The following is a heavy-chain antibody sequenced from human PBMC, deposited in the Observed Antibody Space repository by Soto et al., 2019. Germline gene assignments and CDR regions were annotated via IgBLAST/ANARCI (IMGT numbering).Heavy chain of an antibody. CDR3: ARGIIHGDYFDY. J-gene: IGHJ4*02. CDR2: IYCSGST. D-gene: IGHD1-20*01. V-gene: IGHV4-59*01. CDR1: GGSISSYY. Sequence: SETLSLTCTVSGGSISSYYWSWIRQPPGKGLEWIGYIYCSGSTNYNPSLKSRVTISVDTSKNQFSLKLSSVTAADTAVYYCARGIIHGDYFDYWGQGTLVTVSS.